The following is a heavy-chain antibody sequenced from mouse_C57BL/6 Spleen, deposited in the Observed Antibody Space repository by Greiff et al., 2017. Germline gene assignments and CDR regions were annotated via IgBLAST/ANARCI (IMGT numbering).Heavy chain of an antibody. V-gene: IGHV10-1*01. CDR2: IRSKSNNYAT. CDR1: GFSFNTYA. CDR3: VRQAGTYFDV. D-gene: IGHD4-1*01. J-gene: IGHJ1*03. Sequence: EVKLMESGGGLVQPKGSLKLSYAASGFSFNTYAMNWVRQAPGKGLEWVARIRSKSNNYATYYADSVKDRFTISRDDSESMLYLQMNNLKTEDTAMYYCVRQAGTYFDVWGTGTTVTVSS.